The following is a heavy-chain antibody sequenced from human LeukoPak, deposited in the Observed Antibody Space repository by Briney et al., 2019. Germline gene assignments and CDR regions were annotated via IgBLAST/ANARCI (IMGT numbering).Heavy chain of an antibody. CDR3: TRAHRPRRFLEWLPFDY. D-gene: IGHD3-3*01. CDR2: IRSKAYGGTT. CDR1: GFTFGDYA. Sequence: PGGSLRLSCTASGFTFGDYAMSWVRQAPGKGLEWVGFIRSKAYGGTTEYAASVKGRFTISRDDSKSIAYLQMNSLKTEDTAVYYCTRAHRPRRFLEWLPFDYWGQGTLVTVSS. V-gene: IGHV3-49*04. J-gene: IGHJ4*02.